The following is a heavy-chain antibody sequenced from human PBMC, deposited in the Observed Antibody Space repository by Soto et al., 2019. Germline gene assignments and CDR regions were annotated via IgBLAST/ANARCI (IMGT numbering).Heavy chain of an antibody. CDR1: GGSISSGGDS. V-gene: IGHV4-30-2*01. D-gene: IGHD1-1*01. Sequence: TLSLTCAVCGGSISSGGDSWSWIRQPPGKGLEWIGYIYHSGSTYYNPSLKSRVTISVDRSKNQFSLKLSSVTAADTAVYYCARVGKLEQFGYWGQGTLVTVSS. J-gene: IGHJ4*02. CDR3: ARVGKLEQFGY. CDR2: IYHSGST.